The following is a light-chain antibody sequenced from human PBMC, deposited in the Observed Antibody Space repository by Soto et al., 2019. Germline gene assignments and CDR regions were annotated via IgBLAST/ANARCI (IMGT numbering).Light chain of an antibody. V-gene: IGKV3-20*01. CDR3: QQSGRP. Sequence: EIVLTQSPATLSLSPVARATLSCRASQSLTSDYLAWYQQKPGQTPRLLIHGASSRATGIPDRFSGSGSGTDFTLTISRLEPEDSAVYYCQQSGRPFGQGTKVDIK. CDR2: GAS. CDR1: QSLTSDY. J-gene: IGKJ1*01.